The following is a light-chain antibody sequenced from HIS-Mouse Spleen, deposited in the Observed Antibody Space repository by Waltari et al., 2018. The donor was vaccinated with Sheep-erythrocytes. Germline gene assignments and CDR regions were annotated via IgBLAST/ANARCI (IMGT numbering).Light chain of an antibody. V-gene: IGLV2-11*01. CDR1: SSDVGGYNY. CDR2: DVS. Sequence: QSALTQPRSVSGSPGQSVTISCTGTSSDVGGYNYVSWYQQHPGKAPKFMIYDVSKRPSGVPDRFSGSKSVNTASLTISGLQAEDEADYYCCSYAGSYNHVFATGTKVTVL. J-gene: IGLJ1*01. CDR3: CSYAGSYNHV.